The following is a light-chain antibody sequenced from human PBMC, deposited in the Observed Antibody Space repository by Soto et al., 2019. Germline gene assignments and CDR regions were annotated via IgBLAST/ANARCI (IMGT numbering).Light chain of an antibody. Sequence: DIVMTQSPGSLAVSLGERATINCTSSQSVLYSSNNKDSIAWYQQKPGQPPRLLIYWASTRESGVPDRFSGSGSGTDFTLPISSLQAEDVAVYYCQQYYDLLTFGGGTKVEIK. CDR2: WAS. J-gene: IGKJ4*01. CDR1: QSVLYSSNNKDS. V-gene: IGKV4-1*01. CDR3: QQYYDLLT.